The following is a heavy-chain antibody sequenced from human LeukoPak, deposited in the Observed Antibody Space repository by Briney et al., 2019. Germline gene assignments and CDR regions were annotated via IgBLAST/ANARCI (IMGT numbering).Heavy chain of an antibody. CDR2: ISWNSGSI. Sequence: GGSLRLSCAASGFTFDDYAMHWVRQAPGKGLEWVSGISWNSGSIGYADSVKGRFTISRDNSKNTLYLQMNSLRAEDTAVYYCAKGGTTVTTGAFDIWGQGTMVTVSS. CDR1: GFTFDDYA. J-gene: IGHJ3*02. D-gene: IGHD4-17*01. V-gene: IGHV3-9*01. CDR3: AKGGTTVTTGAFDI.